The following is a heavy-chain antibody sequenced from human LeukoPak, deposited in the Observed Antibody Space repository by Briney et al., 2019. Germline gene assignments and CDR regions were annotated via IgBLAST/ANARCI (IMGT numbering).Heavy chain of an antibody. CDR3: ARDCGSGSSSPKEYFQH. D-gene: IGHD6-6*01. CDR2: ISGSGGST. CDR1: AFSFSGYN. Sequence: GGSLRLSCAASAFSFSGYNMNWVRQAPGKGLEWVSAISGSGGSTYYADSVKGRFTISRDNSKNTLYLQMNSLRAEDTAVYYCARDCGSGSSSPKEYFQHWGQGTLVTVSS. J-gene: IGHJ1*01. V-gene: IGHV3-23*01.